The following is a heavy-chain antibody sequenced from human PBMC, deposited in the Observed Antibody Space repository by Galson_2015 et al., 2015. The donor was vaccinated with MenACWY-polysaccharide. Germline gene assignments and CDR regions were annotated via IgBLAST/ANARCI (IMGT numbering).Heavy chain of an antibody. D-gene: IGHD2-21*01. CDR1: GYKFTSYD. J-gene: IGHJ4*02. V-gene: IGHV1-8*01. CDR2: MNPHSGST. CDR3: ARIIARKYTFADS. Sequence: SVKVSCKASGYKFTSYDINWVRQATGQGLEWMGWMNPHSGSTGYAQKFQGRVTMTSNSAITTAYMELRSLRSEDTAVYYCARIIARKYTFADSWGQGTLVTVSS.